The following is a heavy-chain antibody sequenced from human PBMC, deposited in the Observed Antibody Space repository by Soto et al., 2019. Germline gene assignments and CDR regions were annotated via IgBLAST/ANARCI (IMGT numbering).Heavy chain of an antibody. CDR2: IYSGGGST. CDR1: GFTVSSYY. V-gene: IGHV3-66*01. CDR3: ARVFERPWYGLDV. J-gene: IGHJ6*02. Sequence: EVQLVASGGGLVQPGGSLRLSCAASGFTVSSYYMSWVRQAPGKGLECVSVIYSGGGSTHYADSVKGRFTISRERNILYLQMNSLRAEDTAVYYCARVFERPWYGLDVWGQGTTVTVSS.